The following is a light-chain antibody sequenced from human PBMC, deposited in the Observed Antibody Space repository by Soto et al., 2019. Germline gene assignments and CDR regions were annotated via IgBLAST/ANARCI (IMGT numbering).Light chain of an antibody. J-gene: IGLJ2*01. V-gene: IGLV1-40*01. CDR1: SANIGAGYD. CDR2: GNS. Sequence: QPVLTQPPSXXXXXXXXXXXXCTGSSANIGAGYDVHWYQQLPGTAPILLIYGNSNRPSGVPDRFSGSKSGTSASLAITGLQAEDEADYYCQSYDSSLSGAVFGGGTKLTVL. CDR3: QSYDSSLSGAV.